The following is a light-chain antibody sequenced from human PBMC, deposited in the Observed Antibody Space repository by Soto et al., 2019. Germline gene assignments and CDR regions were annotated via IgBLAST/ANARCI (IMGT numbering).Light chain of an antibody. J-gene: IGKJ5*01. CDR3: QQYTNWPLT. CDR2: DAS. Sequence: IQVTLPPATLAASVSDRIPIPCRATQSLSSCLAWYQQKPGKDATHLIYDASSRETGVPPRFSGGGSGTDFTLTISSLRPEDFAVYYCQQYTNWPLTFGQGTRLEI. V-gene: IGKV1-5*01. CDR1: QSLSSC.